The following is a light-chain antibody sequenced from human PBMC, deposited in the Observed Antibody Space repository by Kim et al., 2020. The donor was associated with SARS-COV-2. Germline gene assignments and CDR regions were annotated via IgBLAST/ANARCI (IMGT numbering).Light chain of an antibody. V-gene: IGLV2-11*01. CDR2: EVS. Sequence: PGQPVTSSCTGTSSDLGKYKYVSWYQQHPGKAPKLIISEVSKRPAGVPDRFSGSKSGNTASLTISGLQAEDEADYYCCAYAGTYYIFGTGTKVTVL. CDR3: CAYAGTYYI. J-gene: IGLJ1*01. CDR1: SSDLGKYKY.